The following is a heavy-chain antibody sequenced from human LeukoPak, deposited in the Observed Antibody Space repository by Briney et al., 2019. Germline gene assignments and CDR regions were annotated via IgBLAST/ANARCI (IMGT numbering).Heavy chain of an antibody. CDR3: ARRVGNDWPDY. Sequence: SETLSLTCTVSGGSISSSIYYWGWIRQPPGRGLEWIGSLYYSGSTYYNPSLKSRVTISVDTSKNQFPLKLSSVTAADTAVYYCARRVGNDWPDYWGQGTLVTVSS. D-gene: IGHD3-9*01. CDR1: GGSISSSIYY. CDR2: LYYSGST. V-gene: IGHV4-39*01. J-gene: IGHJ4*02.